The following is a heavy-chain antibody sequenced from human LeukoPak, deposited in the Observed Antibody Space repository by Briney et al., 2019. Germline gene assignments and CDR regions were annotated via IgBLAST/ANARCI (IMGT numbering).Heavy chain of an antibody. Sequence: GGSLRLSCGASSFTFSSYVMSWVRQAPGKGLEWVSTVSTTGGSTYYADSVKGRFTISRDNAKNSLYLQMNSLRAEDTAVYYCAELGITMIGGVWGKGTTVTISS. CDR3: AELGITMIGGV. V-gene: IGHV3-23*01. CDR1: SFTFSSYV. J-gene: IGHJ6*04. CDR2: VSTTGGST. D-gene: IGHD3-10*02.